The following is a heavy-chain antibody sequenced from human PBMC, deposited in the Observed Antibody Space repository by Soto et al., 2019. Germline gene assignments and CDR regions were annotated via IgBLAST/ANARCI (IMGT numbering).Heavy chain of an antibody. Sequence: GGSLRLSCAASGFTFSSYGMHWVRQAPGKGLEWVAVIWYDGSNKYYADSVKGRFTISRDNSKNTLYLQMNSLRAEDTAVYYCARAGGYSYEHDAFDIWGQGTMVTVSS. CDR1: GFTFSSYG. CDR2: IWYDGSNK. D-gene: IGHD5-18*01. V-gene: IGHV3-33*01. CDR3: ARAGGYSYEHDAFDI. J-gene: IGHJ3*02.